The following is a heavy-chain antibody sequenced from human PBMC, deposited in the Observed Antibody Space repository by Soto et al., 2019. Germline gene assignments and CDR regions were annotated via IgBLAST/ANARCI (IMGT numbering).Heavy chain of an antibody. Sequence: QVPLQESGPGLVKPSQTLSLTCTVSGGSISSGDYYWSWIRQPPGKGLEWIGSIYYSGSTYYNPSLKSRVTLSVDTSKNQFSLKLNSVTAADTAVYYCASRHSSPYFDYWGQGTLVTVSS. CDR1: GGSISSGDYY. D-gene: IGHD6-13*01. CDR3: ASRHSSPYFDY. CDR2: IYYSGST. V-gene: IGHV4-30-4*01. J-gene: IGHJ4*02.